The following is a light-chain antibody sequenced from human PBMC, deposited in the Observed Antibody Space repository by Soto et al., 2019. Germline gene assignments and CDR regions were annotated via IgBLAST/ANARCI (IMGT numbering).Light chain of an antibody. CDR3: CSYAGSYNWV. J-gene: IGLJ3*02. V-gene: IGLV2-11*01. Sequence: QSVLTQPRSVSGSPGQSVTISCSGSSSDVGYYNYVSWYQQYPGKAPKVIIYDVTKRPSGVPARFSGSKSGNTASLTISGLQAEDESDSYCCSYAGSYNWVFGGGTKLTVL. CDR2: DVT. CDR1: SSDVGYYNY.